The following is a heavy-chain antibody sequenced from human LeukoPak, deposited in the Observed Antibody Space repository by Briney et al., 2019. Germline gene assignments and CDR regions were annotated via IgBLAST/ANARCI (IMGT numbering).Heavy chain of an antibody. J-gene: IGHJ4*02. Sequence: PGRSLRLSCAASGFTFSSFGMHWVRQAPGKGLEWMAVISYDGRNEYYADSVKGRFTISRDNSKNTVYLQMNSLRPEDTAVYYCAKDRHTVTTFDYWGQGTLVTVSS. CDR3: AKDRHTVTTFDY. CDR2: ISYDGRNE. V-gene: IGHV3-30*18. D-gene: IGHD4-11*01. CDR1: GFTFSSFG.